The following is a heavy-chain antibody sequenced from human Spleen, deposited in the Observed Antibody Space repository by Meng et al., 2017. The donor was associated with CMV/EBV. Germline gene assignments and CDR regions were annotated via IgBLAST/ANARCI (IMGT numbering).Heavy chain of an antibody. J-gene: IGHJ6*02. CDR1: GFTFSDYY. V-gene: IGHV3-11*04. CDR3: ARDSSSYGMDV. D-gene: IGHD6-6*01. Sequence: GESLKISCAASGFTFSDYYMSWIRQAPGKGLEWVSYISGSGSTIYYVDSVKGRFTISRDNAKNSLYLQMNSLRAEDTAVYYCARDSSSYGMDVWGQGTTVTVSS. CDR2: ISGSGSTI.